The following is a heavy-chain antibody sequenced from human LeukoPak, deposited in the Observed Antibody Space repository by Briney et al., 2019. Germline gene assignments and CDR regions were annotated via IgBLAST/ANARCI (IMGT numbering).Heavy chain of an antibody. J-gene: IGHJ3*02. Sequence: GGSLRLSCAASGFTFSSFEMNWVRQAPGKGLEWVSYISSGGGAIYYADSVKGRFTISRDNARNSLYLQMNSLRAEDTAVYYCAKVRYFGPSAFDIWGQGTMVTVSS. CDR3: AKVRYFGPSAFDI. D-gene: IGHD3-9*01. CDR1: GFTFSSFE. V-gene: IGHV3-48*03. CDR2: ISSGGGAI.